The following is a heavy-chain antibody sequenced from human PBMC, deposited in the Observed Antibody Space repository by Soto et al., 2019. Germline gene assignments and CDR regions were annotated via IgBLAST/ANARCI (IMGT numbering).Heavy chain of an antibody. CDR1: GGTFSSYA. CDR3: ARTYSGYDYYYYYMDV. J-gene: IGHJ6*03. Sequence: ASVKVSCKASGGTFSSYAISWVRQAPGQGLEWMGGIIPIFGTANYAQKFQGRVTITADESTSKAYMELSSLRSEDTAVYYCARTYSGYDYYYYYMDVWGKGTTVTVSS. V-gene: IGHV1-69*13. D-gene: IGHD5-12*01. CDR2: IIPIFGTA.